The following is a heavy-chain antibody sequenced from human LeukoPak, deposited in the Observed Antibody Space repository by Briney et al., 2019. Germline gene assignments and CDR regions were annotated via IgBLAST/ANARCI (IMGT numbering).Heavy chain of an antibody. V-gene: IGHV3-23*01. CDR3: AKAAAVTTYPILANDY. D-gene: IGHD4-17*01. CDR2: ISGSGGST. CDR1: GFTFSSYA. J-gene: IGHJ4*02. Sequence: SGGSLRLSCAASGFTFSSYAMSWVRQAPGKGLEWVSAISGSGGSTYYADSVKGRFTISRDNSKNTLYLQMNSLRAEDTAVYYCAKAAAVTTYPILANDYWGQGTLVTVSS.